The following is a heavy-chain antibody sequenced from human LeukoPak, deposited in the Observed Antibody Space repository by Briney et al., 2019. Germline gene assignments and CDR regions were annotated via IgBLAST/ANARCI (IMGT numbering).Heavy chain of an antibody. CDR3: ARTYYGDYEEL. CDR1: GLTSSTYW. D-gene: IGHD4-17*01. CDR2: INSDGSST. V-gene: IGHV3-74*01. Sequence: TGGSLRLSCAASGLTSSTYWIHWVRQAPGKGLMWVSRINSDGSSTSYADSVKGRFTISRDNAKNTVYLHMNSLKVEDTAVYYCARTYYGDYEELWGQGTLVAVSS. J-gene: IGHJ4*02.